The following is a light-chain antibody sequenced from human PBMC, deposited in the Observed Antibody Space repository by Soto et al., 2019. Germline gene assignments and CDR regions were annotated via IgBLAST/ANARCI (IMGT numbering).Light chain of an antibody. CDR1: QNIQNY. CDR2: AAS. CDR3: QQNLLIPPT. Sequence: DIQMTQSPSSLSASIGERVTITCRASQNIQNYLNWYQQKPGTPPKLLSYAASTLQSGVPSRFSGGASGTSFSLTINNRQPEEFATYLCQQNLLIPPTFAAGTNVDIK. J-gene: IGKJ3*01. V-gene: IGKV1-39*01.